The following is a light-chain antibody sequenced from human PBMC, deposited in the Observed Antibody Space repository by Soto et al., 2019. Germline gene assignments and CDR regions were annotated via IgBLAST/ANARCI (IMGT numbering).Light chain of an antibody. Sequence: DIQMTQSPSTLSGSVGDRVSITCRASQSISSWLAWYQQKPGKAPKLLISGASTLESGVPSRFSGSGSVTEFTLTISSLQPDDFATYYCQQYHSYSTFGQGTKVDI. CDR1: QSISSW. J-gene: IGKJ1*01. V-gene: IGKV1-5*01. CDR2: GAS. CDR3: QQYHSYST.